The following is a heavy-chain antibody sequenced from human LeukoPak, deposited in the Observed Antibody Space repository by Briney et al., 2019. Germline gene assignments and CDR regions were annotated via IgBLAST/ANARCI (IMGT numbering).Heavy chain of an antibody. V-gene: IGHV3-7*03. CDR1: GLTFSSGW. CDR3: ARHDCTSINCPLDY. CDR2: INQDGSQK. D-gene: IGHD2-2*01. Sequence: GGSLRLSCAASGLTFSSGWLTWVRQAPGKGLEWVANINQDGSQKYYVDSVKGRFTISRDNAKNSLYLQMNSLRAEDTAVYYCARHDCTSINCPLDYWGQGTLVTVS. J-gene: IGHJ4*02.